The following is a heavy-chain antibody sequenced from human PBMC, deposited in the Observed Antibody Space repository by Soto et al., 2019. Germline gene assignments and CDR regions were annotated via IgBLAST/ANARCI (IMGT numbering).Heavy chain of an antibody. J-gene: IGHJ4*02. CDR1: GFTVSSNY. Sequence: GGSLRLSCAASGFTVSSNYMSWVRQAPGKGLEWVSVISGSGGSTYYADSVKGRFTISRDNSKNTLYLQMNSLRAEDTAVYYCAKAPSVGYCSSTSCYIFDYWGQGTLVTVSS. CDR2: ISGSGGST. V-gene: IGHV3-23*01. CDR3: AKAPSVGYCSSTSCYIFDY. D-gene: IGHD2-2*02.